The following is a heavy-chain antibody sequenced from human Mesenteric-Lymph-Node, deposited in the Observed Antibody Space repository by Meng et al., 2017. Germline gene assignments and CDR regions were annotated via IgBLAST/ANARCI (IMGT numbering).Heavy chain of an antibody. CDR1: GGSISSGDYY. CDR2: IYYSGST. Sequence: QVQLQESGPGLVKPSQTLSLLCTVSGGSISSGDYYWSWIRQPPGKGLEWIGYIYYSGSTYYNPSLKSRVTISVDTSKNQFSLRLSSVTAADTAVYYCARDLGVATSIAGFVYWGQGTLVTVSS. CDR3: ARDLGVATSIAGFVY. D-gene: IGHD5-12*01. J-gene: IGHJ4*02. V-gene: IGHV4-30-4*01.